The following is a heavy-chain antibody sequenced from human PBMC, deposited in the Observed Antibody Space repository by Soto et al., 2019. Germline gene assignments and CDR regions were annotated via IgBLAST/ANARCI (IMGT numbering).Heavy chain of an antibody. CDR3: ARDYYSDSSGFIDY. J-gene: IGHJ4*02. CDR1: GFTFRSYA. V-gene: IGHV3-64*01. D-gene: IGHD3-22*01. CDR2: ISSNGGWT. Sequence: EVQMVESGGGLVQRGGSLRLSCAASGFTFRSYAMHWVRQAPGKGLEYVSTISSNGGWTYYASSVKGRFTISRDNSKNTLYLQMGSLRAEDMAVYYCARDYYSDSSGFIDYWGQGTLVTVSS.